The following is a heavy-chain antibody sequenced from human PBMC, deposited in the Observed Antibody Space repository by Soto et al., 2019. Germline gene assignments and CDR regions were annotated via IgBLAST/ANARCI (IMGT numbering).Heavy chain of an antibody. Sequence: EASVKVSCKASGYTFTSYGISWVRQAPGQGLEWMGWISAYNGNTNYAQKLQGRVTMTTDTSTSTAYMELRSLRSDDTAVYYCAREGCSGGSCYRLDYWGQGTLVTVSS. CDR2: ISAYNGNT. V-gene: IGHV1-18*01. CDR3: AREGCSGGSCYRLDY. CDR1: GYTFTSYG. D-gene: IGHD2-15*01. J-gene: IGHJ4*02.